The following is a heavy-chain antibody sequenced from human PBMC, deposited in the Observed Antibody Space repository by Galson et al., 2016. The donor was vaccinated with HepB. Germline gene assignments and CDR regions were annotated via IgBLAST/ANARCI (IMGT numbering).Heavy chain of an antibody. Sequence: TLSLTCNVSSGSISTGGYYWSRIRQHPGKGLEWIGHIYYSGSTSYNPSLKSRLSISVDTSKNQFSLNLSSVTVADSAVYFCAGRVSGYFNSWGLGTLVTVSS. CDR3: AGRVSGYFNS. CDR2: IYYSGST. CDR1: SGSISTGGYY. D-gene: IGHD3-22*01. V-gene: IGHV4-31*03. J-gene: IGHJ5*01.